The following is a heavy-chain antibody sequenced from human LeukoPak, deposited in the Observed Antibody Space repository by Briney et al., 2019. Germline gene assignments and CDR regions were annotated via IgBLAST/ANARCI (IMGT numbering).Heavy chain of an antibody. V-gene: IGHV3-23*01. CDR1: GFSFSNFA. Sequence: GGSLRLSCAASGFSFSNFAMTWVRQAPGKGLEWVSTISGSGDDTHYADSVKGRFTISRDNSRDTLYLQMNSLRAEDTAVYYCARGYYDYVWGSYYFDYWGQGTLVTVSS. J-gene: IGHJ4*02. CDR3: ARGYYDYVWGSYYFDY. CDR2: ISGSGDDT. D-gene: IGHD3-16*01.